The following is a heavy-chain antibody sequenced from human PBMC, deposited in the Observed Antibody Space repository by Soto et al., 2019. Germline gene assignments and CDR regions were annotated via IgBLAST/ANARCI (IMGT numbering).Heavy chain of an antibody. Sequence: LRLSCAASGFTFSSYAMHWVRQAPGKGLEWVAVISYDGSNKYYADSVKGRFTISRDNSKNTLYLQMNSLRAEDTAVYYCARGRSSSSFDYWGQGTLVTVSS. CDR3: ARGRSSSSFDY. CDR2: ISYDGSNK. CDR1: GFTFSSYA. D-gene: IGHD6-6*01. J-gene: IGHJ4*02. V-gene: IGHV3-30-3*01.